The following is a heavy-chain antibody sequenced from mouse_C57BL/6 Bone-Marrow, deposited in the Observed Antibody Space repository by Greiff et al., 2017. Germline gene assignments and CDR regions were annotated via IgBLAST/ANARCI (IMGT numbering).Heavy chain of an antibody. Sequence: VKLQESGAELVRPGTSVKMSCKASGYTFTNYWIGWAKQRPGHGLEWIGDIYPGGGYTNYNEKFKGKATLTADKSSSTAYMQFSSLTSEDSAIYYCARSEGYYVYFDYWGQGTTLTVSS. V-gene: IGHV1-63*01. J-gene: IGHJ2*01. D-gene: IGHD2-3*01. CDR3: ARSEGYYVYFDY. CDR1: GYTFTNYW. CDR2: IYPGGGYT.